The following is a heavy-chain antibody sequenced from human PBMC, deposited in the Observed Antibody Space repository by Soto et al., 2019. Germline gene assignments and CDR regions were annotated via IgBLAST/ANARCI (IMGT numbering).Heavy chain of an antibody. D-gene: IGHD5-18*01. CDR2: FDPEDGET. CDR3: ATPRGTDTAMVTPLTGAFDI. V-gene: IGHV1-24*01. Sequence: ASVKVSCKVSGYTLTELSMHWVRQAPGKGLEWMGGFDPEDGETIYAQKFQGRVTMTEDTSTDTAYVELCSLRFEDTAAYYCATPRGTDTAMVTPLTGAFDIWGQGTMVTVSS. J-gene: IGHJ3*02. CDR1: GYTLTELS.